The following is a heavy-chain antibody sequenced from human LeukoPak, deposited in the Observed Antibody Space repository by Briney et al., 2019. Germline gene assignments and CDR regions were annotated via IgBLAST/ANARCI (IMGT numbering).Heavy chain of an antibody. Sequence: ASVKVSCKASGYTLTGYYMHWVRQAPGQGLEWMGRINPNSGGTNYAQKFQGRVTMTRDTSISTAYMELSRLRSDDTAVYYCATSGIVGPPDYFDYWGQGTLVTVSS. CDR1: GYTLTGYY. CDR3: ATSGIVGPPDYFDY. CDR2: INPNSGGT. D-gene: IGHD1-26*01. J-gene: IGHJ4*02. V-gene: IGHV1-2*06.